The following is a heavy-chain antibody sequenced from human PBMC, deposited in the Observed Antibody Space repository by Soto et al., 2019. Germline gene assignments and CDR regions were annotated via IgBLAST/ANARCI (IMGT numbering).Heavy chain of an antibody. CDR3: ARGLGATILDY. CDR2: IVPILGIA. J-gene: IGHJ4*02. Sequence: QVQLVQSGAEVKKPGSSVKVSCKASGGTFSSYTISWVRQAPGQGLEWMGRIVPILGIANYAQKFQGRVTITADISTSTAYMELSSLRSEDTAVYYCARGLGATILDYWGQGTLVTVSS. V-gene: IGHV1-69*02. D-gene: IGHD1-26*01. CDR1: GGTFSSYT.